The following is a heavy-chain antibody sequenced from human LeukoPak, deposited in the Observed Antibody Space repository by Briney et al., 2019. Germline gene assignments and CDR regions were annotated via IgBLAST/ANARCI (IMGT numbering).Heavy chain of an antibody. Sequence: SETLSLTCPVSGGSINSGGYYWTWIRQHPGEGLEWIGSIYSSGSTYYNPSLKSRLTISRDTSQNQFSLRLTSVTAADMAVYYCARGLTVTPPLIQQFDYWGQGTLVTVSS. CDR3: ARGLTVTPPLIQQFDY. V-gene: IGHV4-31*03. CDR2: IYSSGST. D-gene: IGHD4-11*01. CDR1: GGSINSGGYY. J-gene: IGHJ4*02.